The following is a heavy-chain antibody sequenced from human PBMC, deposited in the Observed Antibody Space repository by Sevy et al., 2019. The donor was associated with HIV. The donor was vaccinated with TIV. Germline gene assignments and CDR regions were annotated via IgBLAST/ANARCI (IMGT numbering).Heavy chain of an antibody. CDR3: VEDRNDYDWSYFES. V-gene: IGHV4-38-2*01. CDR1: HYSIRSAYQ. D-gene: IGHD4-17*01. Sequence: SETLSLTCAVSHYSIRSAYQWGWIRQSPGKGLEWIGSIYPRGSAFYNPSLKSRLSISVDMSKNQFSLNLRSVTAADTAVYYCVEDRNDYDWSYFESWGPGTLVTVSS. CDR2: IYPRGSA. J-gene: IGHJ4*02.